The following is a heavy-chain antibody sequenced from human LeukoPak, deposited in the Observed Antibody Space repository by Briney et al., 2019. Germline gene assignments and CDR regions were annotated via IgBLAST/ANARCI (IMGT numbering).Heavy chain of an antibody. D-gene: IGHD3-10*01. J-gene: IGHJ4*01. CDR2: IYSGGST. CDR1: GFTVSSNY. Sequence: GGSLRLSCAASGFTVSSNYMSWVRQAPGKGLEWVSVIYSGGSTYYADSVKGRFTISRDNAKNTLYLQMNSLRAEDTAMYYCARAVYYSNYLGYWGQGTLVTVSS. CDR3: ARAVYYSNYLGY. V-gene: IGHV3-66*01.